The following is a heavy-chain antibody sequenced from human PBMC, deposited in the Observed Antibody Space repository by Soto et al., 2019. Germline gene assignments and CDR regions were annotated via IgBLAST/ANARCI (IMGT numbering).Heavy chain of an antibody. V-gene: IGHV3-30-3*01. Sequence: QVQLVESGGGVVQPGGSLRLSCAASGFTFSTYAMHWVRQAPGKGLDWVAVISYDGSYKYYADSVKGRFTISRDNSENALYLHMNSLRADDTAVYYCARGPAQWLGVLAPEGYWGQGTLVTVSS. CDR1: GFTFSTYA. CDR3: ARGPAQWLGVLAPEGY. CDR2: ISYDGSYK. J-gene: IGHJ4*02. D-gene: IGHD6-19*01.